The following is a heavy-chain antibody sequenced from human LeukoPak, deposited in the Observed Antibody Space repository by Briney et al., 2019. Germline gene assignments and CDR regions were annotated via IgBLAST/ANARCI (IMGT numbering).Heavy chain of an antibody. CDR2: ISWNSGSI. CDR1: GFTFDDYA. D-gene: IGHD6-19*01. J-gene: IGHJ4*02. CDR3: AKDIRAGYSSGWRFDY. Sequence: GGSLRLSCAASGFTFDDYAMRWVRQAPGKGLEWVSGISWNSGSIGYADSVKGRFTISRDNAKNSLYLQMNSLRAEDTALYYCAKDIRAGYSSGWRFDYWGQGTLVTVSS. V-gene: IGHV3-9*01.